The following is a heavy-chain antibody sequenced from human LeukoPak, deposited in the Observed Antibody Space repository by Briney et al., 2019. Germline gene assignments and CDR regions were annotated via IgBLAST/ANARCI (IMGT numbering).Heavy chain of an antibody. J-gene: IGHJ4*02. Sequence: GGSLRLSCAASGFTFSTYAMSWVRQAPGKGLQWVSAISGGGGGTYYADSVKGRFTISRDNSMNTLYLQMNSLTVEDTAVYYCARDPTLYGDYVYYFDYWGQGTLVTVSS. CDR2: ISGGGGGT. CDR1: GFTFSTYA. CDR3: ARDPTLYGDYVYYFDY. V-gene: IGHV3-23*01. D-gene: IGHD4-17*01.